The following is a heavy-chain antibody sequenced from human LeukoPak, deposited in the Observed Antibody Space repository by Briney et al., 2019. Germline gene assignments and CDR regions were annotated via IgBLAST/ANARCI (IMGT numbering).Heavy chain of an antibody. CDR3: ARGPSGWGSLDS. Sequence: PGGSLRLSCAASGFTFSSYWMHWVRQAPGKGLVWVSRINSDGSSTNYADPVKGRFTISRDNAKNTLYLQVKSLRAEDTAVYYCARGPSGWGSLDSWGQGTLVTVSS. J-gene: IGHJ4*02. CDR1: GFTFSSYW. CDR2: INSDGSST. V-gene: IGHV3-74*01. D-gene: IGHD7-27*01.